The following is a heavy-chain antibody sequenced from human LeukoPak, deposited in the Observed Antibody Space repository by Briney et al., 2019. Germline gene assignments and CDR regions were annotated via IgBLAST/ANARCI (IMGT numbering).Heavy chain of an antibody. CDR2: IYNSGST. D-gene: IGHD6-13*01. J-gene: IGHJ5*02. Sequence: GSLRLSCAASGFTFSSYSMNWVRQAPGKGLEWIGSIYNSGSTYYNPSLKSRVTISVDTSKNQFSLKLRSVTAADTAMYYCARAYSSSWYYNWFDPWGQGTLVTVSS. CDR3: ARAYSSSWYYNWFDP. V-gene: IGHV4-38-2*01. CDR1: GFTFSSYS.